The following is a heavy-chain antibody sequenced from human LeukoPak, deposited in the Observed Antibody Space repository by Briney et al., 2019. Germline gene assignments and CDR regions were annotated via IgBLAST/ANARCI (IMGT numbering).Heavy chain of an antibody. CDR2: IKQDGSEK. J-gene: IGHJ4*02. CDR1: GFTFSSYW. D-gene: IGHD1-26*01. CDR3: ARDGSYYGQYYFDY. Sequence: GGSLRLSCAASGFTFSSYWMSWVRQAPGKGLEWVANIKQDGSEKYYVDSVKGRFTISRDNDENSLFLQMDSLRAEDTAVYYCARDGSYYGQYYFDYWGQGTLVTVSS. V-gene: IGHV3-7*01.